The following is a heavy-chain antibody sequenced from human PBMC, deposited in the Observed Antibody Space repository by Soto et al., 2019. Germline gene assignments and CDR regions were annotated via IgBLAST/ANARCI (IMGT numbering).Heavy chain of an antibody. Sequence: EVQLVESGGGLVQPGESLRLSCAASGFTFDDYWMHWVRQVPGKGLVWVSRIHSDGTSKTYADSVKGRFTISRDNAKNTLDLQMHSLRADDTAVYYCARGDRGGFDLWGQGTVVTVSS. CDR1: GFTFDDYW. V-gene: IGHV3-74*01. J-gene: IGHJ3*01. CDR2: IHSDGTSK. D-gene: IGHD3-16*01. CDR3: ARGDRGGFDL.